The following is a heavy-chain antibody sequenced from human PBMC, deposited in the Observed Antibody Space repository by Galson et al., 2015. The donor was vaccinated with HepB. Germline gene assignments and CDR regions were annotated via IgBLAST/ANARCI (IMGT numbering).Heavy chain of an antibody. CDR2: INQDESER. Sequence: SLRLSCAGSGFTFSSYWMSWVRQAPGKGLEWVANINQDESERYYVDSLKGRFSISRDNAKNSLYLQMNSLRADDTALYYCARMGRRDFWSGYFGFWGQGTLVTVSS. V-gene: IGHV3-7*03. D-gene: IGHD3-3*01. CDR1: GFTFSSYW. J-gene: IGHJ4*02. CDR3: ARMGRRDFWSGYFGF.